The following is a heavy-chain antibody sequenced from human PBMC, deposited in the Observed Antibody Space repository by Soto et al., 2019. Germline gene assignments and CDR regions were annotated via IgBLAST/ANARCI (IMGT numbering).Heavy chain of an antibody. CDR3: ARDEGELPQDASDI. J-gene: IGHJ3*02. CDR2: ISSSSSYI. CDR1: GITFSSYS. D-gene: IGHD1-26*01. V-gene: IGHV3-21*01. Sequence: GGSLRLSCAASGITFSSYSMNWVRQAPGKGREWVSSISSSSSYIYYADSVKGRFTISRDNSKNTLYLQMNSLRAKDTAVCYCARDEGELPQDASDIWGQGTMVTGSS.